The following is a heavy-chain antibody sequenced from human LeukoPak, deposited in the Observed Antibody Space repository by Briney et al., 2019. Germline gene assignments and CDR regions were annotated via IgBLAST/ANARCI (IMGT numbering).Heavy chain of an antibody. CDR1: GYSFTSYW. V-gene: IGHV5-51*01. J-gene: IGHJ6*02. D-gene: IGHD6-19*01. CDR2: IYPGDSDT. CDR3: ARTHSSGWYGYYYGMDV. Sequence: GESLKISCKGSGYSFTSYWIGWVRQMPGKGLEWMGIIYPGDSDTRYSPSFQGQVTISADKSISTAYLQWSSLKASDTAMYYCARTHSSGWYGYYYGMDVWGQGTTVTVSS.